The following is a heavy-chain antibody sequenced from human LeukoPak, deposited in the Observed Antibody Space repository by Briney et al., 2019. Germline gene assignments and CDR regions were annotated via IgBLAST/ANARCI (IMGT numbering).Heavy chain of an antibody. CDR1: GYTFTDYY. CDR2: IDPNSGGT. J-gene: IGHJ4*02. CDR3: GRGPGPYTTSRFDY. Sequence: ASVRVSCKTSGYTFTDYYLHWVRQAPGQGLEWMGRIDPNSGGTNYAQKFQVRVTVTRDTSISTVYMELSGLRSNATAVYYCGRGPGPYTTSRFDYWGQGTLVTVSS. V-gene: IGHV1-2*02. D-gene: IGHD6-13*01.